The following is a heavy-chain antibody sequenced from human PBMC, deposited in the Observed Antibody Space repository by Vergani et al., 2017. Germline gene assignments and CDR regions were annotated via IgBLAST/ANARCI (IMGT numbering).Heavy chain of an antibody. D-gene: IGHD2-21*01. Sequence: QVQLQESGPGLVKPSQTLSLTCTVSGGSISSGGYYWSWIRQPAGKGLEWIGRIYTSGSTNYNPSLKSRVTISVDTSKNQFSLKLSSVTAAETAVYYCAREGVMRNMDVWGKGTTVTVSS. CDR2: IYTSGST. CDR3: AREGVMRNMDV. J-gene: IGHJ6*03. CDR1: GGSISSGGYY. V-gene: IGHV4-61*02.